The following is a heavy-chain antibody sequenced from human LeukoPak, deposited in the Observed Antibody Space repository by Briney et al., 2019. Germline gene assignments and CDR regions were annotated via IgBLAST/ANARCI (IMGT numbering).Heavy chain of an antibody. CDR3: ATAGSQGSGWPSVNYYYYGMDV. CDR2: FDPEDGET. J-gene: IGHJ6*02. D-gene: IGHD6-25*01. CDR1: GYTLTELS. V-gene: IGHV1-24*01. Sequence: ASVKVSCKVSGYTLTELSMHWVRQAPGIGREWMGGFDPEDGETIYAQKFQGRVTMTEDTSTDTAYMELSSLRSEDTAVYYCATAGSQGSGWPSVNYYYYGMDVWGQGTTVTVSS.